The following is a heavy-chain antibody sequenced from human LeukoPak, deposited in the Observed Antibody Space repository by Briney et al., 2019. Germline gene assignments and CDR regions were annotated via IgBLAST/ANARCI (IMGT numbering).Heavy chain of an antibody. J-gene: IGHJ6*03. Sequence: GTSLRLSCVGSGFNFGFFGMHWVRQAPGKGLEWVANICSDSSNKYYADSVKGRFIISRENQKNTVYLEMNNLSVEDTAVYYCAKSFRDLKTYKYYYYYDVWGKGTTVTVAS. CDR1: GFNFGFFG. V-gene: IGHV3-33*03. CDR2: ICSDSSNK. D-gene: IGHD5-24*01. CDR3: AKSFRDLKTYKYYYYYDV.